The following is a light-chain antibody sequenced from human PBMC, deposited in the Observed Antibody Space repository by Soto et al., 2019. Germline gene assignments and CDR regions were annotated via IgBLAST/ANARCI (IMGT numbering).Light chain of an antibody. J-gene: IGKJ5*01. CDR1: QSVSSD. CDR3: QQYGSSPIT. CDR2: YTS. Sequence: EIVLPQSPATLSLSPGARAPLSGRASQSVSSDLAWYQQKPGQAPRLLIYYTSTRATGFPARFSGGGSGTEFTLTISSLQSEDSAVYYCQQYGSSPITFGKGTRLEIK. V-gene: IGKV3-15*01.